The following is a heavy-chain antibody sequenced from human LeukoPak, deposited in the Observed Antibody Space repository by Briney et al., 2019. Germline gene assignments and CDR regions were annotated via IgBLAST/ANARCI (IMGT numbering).Heavy chain of an antibody. V-gene: IGHV4-39*01. CDR1: RASFSDTNYL. CDR3: ARLRGGVQRWGD. Sequence: PSETLSLTCTVSRASFSDTNYLCAWIRQSPWMGLQWIATINYRGTTYYNPSLQGRATTSVDTSKNQFSLKVTSVPAADTAVYSCARLRGGVQRWGDWGVGTLVTVSS. J-gene: IGHJ1*01. CDR2: INYRGTT. D-gene: IGHD3-16*01.